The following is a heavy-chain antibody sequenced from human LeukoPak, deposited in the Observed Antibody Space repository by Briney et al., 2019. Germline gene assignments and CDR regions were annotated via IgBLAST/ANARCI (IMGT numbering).Heavy chain of an antibody. V-gene: IGHV3-21*01. D-gene: IGHD2-21*02. J-gene: IGHJ4*02. CDR2: ISSSSSYI. CDR3: ARERVTDIYDDY. CDR1: GFTFSSYS. Sequence: GGSLRLSCAASGFTFSSYSMNWVRQAPGRGLEWVSSISSSSSYIYYADSVKGRFTISRDNAKNSLYLQMNSLRAEDTAVYYCARERVTDIYDDYWGRGTLVTVSS.